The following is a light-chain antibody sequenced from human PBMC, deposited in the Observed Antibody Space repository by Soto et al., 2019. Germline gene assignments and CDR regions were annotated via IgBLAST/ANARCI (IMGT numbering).Light chain of an antibody. V-gene: IGLV2-14*01. CDR3: TSFSTGRSYVI. Sequence: QSALTQPASVSGSPGQSITISCTGTSSDVGNYNYVSWYQETPGKAPRLIIYQVTNRPSGVSNRFSGSKSGNTASLTISGLQADDEADYYCTSFSTGRSYVIFGGGTKLTVL. J-gene: IGLJ2*01. CDR1: SSDVGNYNY. CDR2: QVT.